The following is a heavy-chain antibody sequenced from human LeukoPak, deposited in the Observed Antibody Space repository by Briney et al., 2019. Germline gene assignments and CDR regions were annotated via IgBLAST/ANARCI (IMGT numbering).Heavy chain of an antibody. Sequence: GSLRLSCAASGFTFSSYAMHWVRQAPGKGLEWVAVISYDGSNKYNADSVKGRFTISRDNSKNTLYLQMNSLRAEDTAVYYCAREVTYYDFWSGYYRLYYYYYMDVWGKGTTVTVSS. J-gene: IGHJ6*03. CDR3: AREVTYYDFWSGYYRLYYYYYMDV. CDR1: GFTFSSYA. CDR2: ISYDGSNK. D-gene: IGHD3-3*01. V-gene: IGHV3-30*01.